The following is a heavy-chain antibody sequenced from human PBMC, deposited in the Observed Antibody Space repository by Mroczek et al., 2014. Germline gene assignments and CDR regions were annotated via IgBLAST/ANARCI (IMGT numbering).Heavy chain of an antibody. D-gene: IGHD2-15*01. CDR2: INHSGST. CDR3: ARGDIVVVVADHYYYYGMDV. J-gene: IGHJ6*02. V-gene: IGHV4-34*01. Sequence: QVQLQQWGAGLLKPSETLSLTCAVYGGSFSGYYWSWIRQPPGKGLEWIGEINHSGSTNYNPSLKSRVTISVDTSKNQFSLKLSSVTAADTAVYYCARGDIVVVVADHYYYYGMDVWGQGTTVTVSS. CDR1: GGSFSGYY.